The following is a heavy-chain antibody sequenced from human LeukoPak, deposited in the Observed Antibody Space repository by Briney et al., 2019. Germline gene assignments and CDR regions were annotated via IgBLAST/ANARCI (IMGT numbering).Heavy chain of an antibody. J-gene: IGHJ3*02. V-gene: IGHV3-21*01. CDR2: ISSSSSYI. CDR1: GLTFSSYS. CDR3: AHGGDWVAFDI. D-gene: IGHD2-21*02. Sequence: TTGGPLRLSCAASGLTFSSYSMNWVRQAPGKGLEWVSSISSSSSYIYYADSVKGRFTISRGNAKNSLYLQMNSLRAEDTAVYYCAHGGDWVAFDIWGQGTMVTVSS.